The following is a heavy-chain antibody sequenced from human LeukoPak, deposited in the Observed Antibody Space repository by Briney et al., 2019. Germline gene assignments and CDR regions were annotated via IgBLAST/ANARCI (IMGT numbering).Heavy chain of an antibody. V-gene: IGHV1-8*03. D-gene: IGHD6-19*01. CDR3: ARAVAGFRNAFDI. Sequence: ASVKVSCKASGYTFTSYDINWVRQATGQGLEWMGWTNPNSGNTGYAQKFQGRVTITRNTSISTAYMELSSLRSEDTAVYYCARAVAGFRNAFDIWGQGTMVTVSS. CDR1: GYTFTSYD. J-gene: IGHJ3*02. CDR2: TNPNSGNT.